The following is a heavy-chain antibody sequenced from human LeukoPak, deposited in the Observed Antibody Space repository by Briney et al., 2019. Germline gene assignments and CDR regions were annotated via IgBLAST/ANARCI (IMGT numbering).Heavy chain of an antibody. Sequence: SGTLSLTCSVSGGSISSYYWSWIRQSPGKGLEWIGCIYYSGTTNYNPSLKSRVTISVDTSRQQFSLKLSSVTAADTAVYYCARSYDTDAYHNNWFDPWGQGTLVTVSS. V-gene: IGHV4-59*08. CDR1: GGSISSYY. CDR2: IYYSGTT. CDR3: ARSYDTDAYHNNWFDP. J-gene: IGHJ5*02. D-gene: IGHD3-16*01.